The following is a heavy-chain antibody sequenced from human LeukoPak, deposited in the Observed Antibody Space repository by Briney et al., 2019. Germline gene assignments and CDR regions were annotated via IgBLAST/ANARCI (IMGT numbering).Heavy chain of an antibody. CDR2: IYTSGST. D-gene: IGHD5-24*01. CDR3: ARGRYNGY. Sequence: PSQTLSLTCTVSGGSISSGSYYWSWIRQPAGKGLEWIGRIYTSGSTNYNPSLKSRVTISVDTSKNQFSLKLSSVTAADTAVYYCARGRYNGYWGQGTLVTVSS. J-gene: IGHJ4*02. V-gene: IGHV4-61*02. CDR1: GGSISSGSYY.